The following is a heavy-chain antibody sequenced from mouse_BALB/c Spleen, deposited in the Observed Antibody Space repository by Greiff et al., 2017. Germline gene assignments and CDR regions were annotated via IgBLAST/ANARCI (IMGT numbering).Heavy chain of an antibody. Sequence: EVQLMESGGGLVQPGGSMKLSCVASGFTFRNYWMYWVRQSPEKGLEWVAEIRLKSNNYATHYAESVKGRFTISRDDSKSSVYLQMNNLRAEDTGIYYCTLMTPSGFAYWGQGTLVTVSA. CDR1: GFTFRNYW. V-gene: IGHV6-6*02. CDR2: IRLKSNNYAT. D-gene: IGHD2-3*01. CDR3: TLMTPSGFAY. J-gene: IGHJ3*01.